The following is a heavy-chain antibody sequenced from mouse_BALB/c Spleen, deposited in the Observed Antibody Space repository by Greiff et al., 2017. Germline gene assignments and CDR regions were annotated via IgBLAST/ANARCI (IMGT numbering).Heavy chain of an antibody. V-gene: IGHV1-14*01. Sequence: EVHVKQSGPELVKPGASVKMSCKASGYTFTSYDMHWVKQKPGQGLEWIGYINPYNDGTKYNEKFKGKATLTSDKSSSTAYMDLSSLTSEDSAVYYCASEGYSGSSYGYWGQGTTLTVSS. D-gene: IGHD1-1*01. CDR3: ASEGYSGSSYGY. CDR1: GYTFTSYD. J-gene: IGHJ2*01. CDR2: INPYNDGT.